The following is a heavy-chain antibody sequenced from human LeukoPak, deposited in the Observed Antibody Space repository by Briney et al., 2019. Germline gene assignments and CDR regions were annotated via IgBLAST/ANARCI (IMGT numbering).Heavy chain of an antibody. Sequence: ASVKVSCKASGYTFTGYYMHWVRQAPGQGLEWMGWINPNSGGTNYAQKFQGRVTMTRDTSISTAYMELSRLRSDDTAVYCCARDRTAMGYNWFDPWGQGTLVTVSS. CDR2: INPNSGGT. J-gene: IGHJ5*02. V-gene: IGHV1-2*02. D-gene: IGHD5-18*01. CDR3: ARDRTAMGYNWFDP. CDR1: GYTFTGYY.